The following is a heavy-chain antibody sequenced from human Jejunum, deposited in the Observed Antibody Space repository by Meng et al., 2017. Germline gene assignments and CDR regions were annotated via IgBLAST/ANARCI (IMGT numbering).Heavy chain of an antibody. CDR2: INNDATAT. Sequence: GESLKISCAASGFTFSGYWMHWVRQTPGKGLVWVSRINNDATATDYAESVKGRFIISRDNTKNTLYLQINSLRAEDTAVYYCVRDRQYSGNYYSPLYSYYGMDVWGQGTTVTVSS. V-gene: IGHV3-74*01. CDR3: VRDRQYSGNYYSPLYSYYGMDV. J-gene: IGHJ6*02. D-gene: IGHD1-26*01. CDR1: GFTFSGYW.